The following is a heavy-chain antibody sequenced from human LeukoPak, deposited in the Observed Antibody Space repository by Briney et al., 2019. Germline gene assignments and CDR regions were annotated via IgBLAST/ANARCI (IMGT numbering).Heavy chain of an antibody. D-gene: IGHD6-13*01. CDR2: ISSNSSYI. CDR3: AHPTEYSSSWYGNWFDR. V-gene: IGHV3-21*01. J-gene: IGHJ5*02. CDR1: GFTFDDYG. Sequence: GGSLRLSCAASGFTFDDYGMSWVRQAPGKGLEWVSSISSNSSYIYYADSVKGRFTISRDNAKNSLYLQMNSLRAEETAVYYCAHPTEYSSSWYGNWFDRWGQGTLVTVSS.